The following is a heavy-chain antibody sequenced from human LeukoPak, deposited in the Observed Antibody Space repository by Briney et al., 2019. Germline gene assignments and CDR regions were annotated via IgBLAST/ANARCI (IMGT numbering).Heavy chain of an antibody. J-gene: IGHJ4*02. D-gene: IGHD1-20*01. CDR3: ATLTGPGNWNYLGY. CDR1: GYTLTSLA. CDR2: FDPKDGET. V-gene: IGHV1-24*01. Sequence: GASVKVSCKVSGYTLTSLAMRWVRQAPGKGLEWMGGFDPKDGETNYAQKFQGRVTITADTSTDTAYMELSSLRSEDTAVYYCATLTGPGNWNYLGYWGQGTLVTVSS.